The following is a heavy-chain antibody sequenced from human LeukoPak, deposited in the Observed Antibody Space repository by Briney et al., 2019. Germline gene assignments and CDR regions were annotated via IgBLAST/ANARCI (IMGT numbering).Heavy chain of an antibody. CDR1: GYTFTTYW. V-gene: IGHV5-51*01. CDR2: IYPGDSDT. CDR3: ARALGGSGWRFEY. J-gene: IGHJ4*02. Sequence: GESLKISCKASGYTFTTYWIGWVRQVPGKGLEFMGVIYPGDSDTRYRPSFQGQVTISADKSISTAYLQWSSLEASDTAMYYCARALGGSGWRFEYWGQGTLVTVSS. D-gene: IGHD6-19*01.